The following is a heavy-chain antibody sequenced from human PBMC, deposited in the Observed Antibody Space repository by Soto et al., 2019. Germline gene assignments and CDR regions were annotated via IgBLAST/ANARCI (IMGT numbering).Heavy chain of an antibody. CDR3: AXLXXXXHDAFDI. CDR1: GGSISSGDYY. Sequence: QVQLQESGPGLVKPSQTLSLTCTVSGGSISSGDYYWSWIRQPPGKGLEWIGYIYYSGSTYYNPSLKSRVTXSXDXXKNQFSLKLSSVTAADTAVYFXAXLXXXXHDAFDIWGQGTMVTVSS. CDR2: IYYSGST. V-gene: IGHV4-30-4*01. J-gene: IGHJ3*02.